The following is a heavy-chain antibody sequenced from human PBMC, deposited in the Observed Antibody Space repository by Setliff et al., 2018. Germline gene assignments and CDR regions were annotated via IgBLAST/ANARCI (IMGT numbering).Heavy chain of an antibody. CDR1: GYSFTSYG. V-gene: IGHV1-18*04. CDR3: ARSPPNRGSGSGWYGDF. CDR2: ISPYNGDT. D-gene: IGHD6-19*01. J-gene: IGHJ4*02. Sequence: ASVKVSCKASGYSFTSYGITWVRQAPGQGLEWMGWISPYNGDTRFQQKFQGRATVTTDTPTSTGYLELRSLTSDDTAVYYCARSPPNRGSGSGWYGDFWGQGTLVTV.